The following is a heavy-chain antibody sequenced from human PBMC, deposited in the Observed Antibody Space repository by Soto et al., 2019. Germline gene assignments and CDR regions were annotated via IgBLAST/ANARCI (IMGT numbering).Heavy chain of an antibody. Sequence: GGSLRLSCAGSGFSVSTNCMSWVRQSPGKGLEWVSIIYAGGSTYYADSVKGRFTISRDNSKNTLYLQMNSLRAEDTAVYYCAKDPGRGYSYGFDYFDYWGQGTLVTVSS. CDR3: AKDPGRGYSYGFDYFDY. J-gene: IGHJ4*02. D-gene: IGHD5-18*01. V-gene: IGHV3-53*01. CDR1: GFSVSTNC. CDR2: IYAGGST.